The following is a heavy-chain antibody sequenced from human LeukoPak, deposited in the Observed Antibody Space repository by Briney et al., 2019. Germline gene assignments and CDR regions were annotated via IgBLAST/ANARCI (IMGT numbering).Heavy chain of an antibody. CDR1: GFTFSSYW. V-gene: IGHV3-7*01. CDR2: IKQDGSEK. D-gene: IGHD3-22*01. CDR3: ARGSRDSSGYCGY. J-gene: IGHJ4*02. Sequence: GGSLRLSCAASGFTFSSYWMSWVRQAPGKGLEWVANIKQDGSEKYYVDSVKGRFTISRDNAKNSLYLQMNSLRAEDTAVYYCARGSRDSSGYCGYWGQGTLVTVSS.